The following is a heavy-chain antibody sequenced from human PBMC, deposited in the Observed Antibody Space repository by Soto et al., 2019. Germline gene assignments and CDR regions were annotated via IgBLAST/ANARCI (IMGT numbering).Heavy chain of an antibody. CDR2: ISSSSSYI. V-gene: IGHV3-21*01. D-gene: IGHD6-13*01. CDR3: ARDRSSSWYGGMIHWFDP. Sequence: GGSLRLSCAASGFTFSSYSMNWVRQAPGKGLEWVSSISSSSSYIYYADSVKGRFTISRDNAKNSLYLQMNSLRAGDTAGYYCARDRSSSWYGGMIHWFDPWGQGTLVTVSS. J-gene: IGHJ5*02. CDR1: GFTFSSYS.